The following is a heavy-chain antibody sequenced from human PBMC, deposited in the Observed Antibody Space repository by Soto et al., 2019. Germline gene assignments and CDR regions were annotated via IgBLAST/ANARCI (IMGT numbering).Heavy chain of an antibody. CDR2: ISSSNIYT. CDR3: VRGGRFGELLFDY. CDR1: GFTFSDYY. D-gene: IGHD3-10*01. Sequence: VGSLRLSCAASGFTFSDYYMSWIRQAPGKGLEWVSSISSSNIYTNYADSVRGRFTISRDNAKNSLYLQMNRLRGEDTAVYYCVRGGRFGELLFDYWGQGTLVTVSS. V-gene: IGHV3-11*06. J-gene: IGHJ4*02.